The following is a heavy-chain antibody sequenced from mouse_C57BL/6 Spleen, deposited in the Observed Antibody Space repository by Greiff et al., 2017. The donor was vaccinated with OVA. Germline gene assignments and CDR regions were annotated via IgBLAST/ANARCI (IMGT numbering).Heavy chain of an antibody. CDR3: ARNNDVYAMDY. J-gene: IGHJ4*01. D-gene: IGHD2-3*01. CDR2: INPSTGGT. CDR1: GYSFTGYY. V-gene: IGHV1-42*01. Sequence: VQLKQSGPELVKPGASVKISCKASGYSFTGYYMNWVKQSPEKSLEWIGEINPSTGGTTYNQKFKAKATLTVDKSSSTAYMQLKSLTSEDSAVYYCARNNDVYAMDYWGQGTSVTVSS.